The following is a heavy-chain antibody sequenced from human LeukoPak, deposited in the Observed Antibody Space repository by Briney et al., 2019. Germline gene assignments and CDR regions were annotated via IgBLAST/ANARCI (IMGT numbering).Heavy chain of an antibody. Sequence: GGSLRLSCAASGFTVITNDMTWVRQAPGKGREWVSVLYSDGNTKYADSVQGRFTLSRDNSKNPLYLEMNSLSPDDTAVYYCARGVEPLAANTLAYWGQGTLVTVSS. D-gene: IGHD1-14*01. J-gene: IGHJ4*02. CDR1: GFTVITND. CDR3: ARGVEPLAANTLAY. V-gene: IGHV3-53*01. CDR2: LYSDGNT.